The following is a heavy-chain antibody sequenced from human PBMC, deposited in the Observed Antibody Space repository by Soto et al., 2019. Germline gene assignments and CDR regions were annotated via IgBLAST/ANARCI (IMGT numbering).Heavy chain of an antibody. CDR3: ARDPMTTVAHYYYGMDV. CDR1: GFTFSSYA. Sequence: QVQLVESGGGVVQPGRSLRLSCAASGFTFSSYAMHWVRQAPGKGLEWVAVISYDGSNKYYADSVKGRFTISRDNSKNTVYLQMNILRAEDTAVYYCARDPMTTVAHYYYGMDVWGQGTTVTVSS. J-gene: IGHJ6*02. D-gene: IGHD4-17*01. CDR2: ISYDGSNK. V-gene: IGHV3-30-3*01.